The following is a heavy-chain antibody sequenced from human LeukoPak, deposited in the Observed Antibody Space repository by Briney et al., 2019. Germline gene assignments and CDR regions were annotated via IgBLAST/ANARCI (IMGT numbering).Heavy chain of an antibody. CDR2: IYSGGST. Sequence: GGSLRLSCVVSGLIVTRDYMSWVRQAPGKGLEWVSAIYSGGSTYYADSVKGRFTISRGNSKNTLYLQMNSLRAADTAVYYCASLGYWGQGTLVTVSS. CDR3: ASLGY. J-gene: IGHJ4*02. CDR1: GLIVTRDY. V-gene: IGHV3-66*02.